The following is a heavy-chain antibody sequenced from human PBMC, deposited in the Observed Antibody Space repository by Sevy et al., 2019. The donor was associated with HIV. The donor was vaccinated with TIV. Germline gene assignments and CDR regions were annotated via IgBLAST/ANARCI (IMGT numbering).Heavy chain of an antibody. V-gene: IGHV3-72*01. CDR3: ASHAGIAAYGKVFDF. CDR2: IRNRANSNTM. D-gene: IGHD6-13*01. Sequence: GGSLRLSCAASGFTFSDHYMEWVRQAPGKGLEWVGRIRNRANSNTMEYAASGKGRLTISREDSKNSLYVLMNSPRTEDTAVYYCASHAGIAAYGKVFDFWGQGTLVTVSS. CDR1: GFTFSDHY. J-gene: IGHJ4*02.